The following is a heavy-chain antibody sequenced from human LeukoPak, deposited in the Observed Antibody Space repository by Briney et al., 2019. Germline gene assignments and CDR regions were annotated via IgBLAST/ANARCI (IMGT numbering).Heavy chain of an antibody. Sequence: GGSLRLSCAASGFTFSSYSMNWVRQAPGKGLEWVSYISSSSSTIYYADSVKGRFTISRDNAKNSLYLQMNSLRAEDTAVYYCVRDIVVVPAAPWGFDYWGQGTLVTVSS. CDR1: GFTFSSYS. D-gene: IGHD2-2*01. CDR3: VRDIVVVPAAPWGFDY. J-gene: IGHJ4*02. CDR2: ISSSSSTI. V-gene: IGHV3-48*04.